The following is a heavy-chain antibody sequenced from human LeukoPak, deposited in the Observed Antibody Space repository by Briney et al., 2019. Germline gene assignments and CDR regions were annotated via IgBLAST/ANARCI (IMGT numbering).Heavy chain of an antibody. Sequence: GRSLRLSCAASGFIFSTYGMHWVRQAPGKGLEWVAVIWYDGSNRNYADSVKGRFTISRDNSKNTVYLQMNRLRGEDTAVYYCARERCSGSHYAIDIWGQGTMVTVSS. CDR3: ARERCSGSHYAIDI. CDR1: GFIFSTYG. V-gene: IGHV3-33*01. J-gene: IGHJ3*02. CDR2: IWYDGSNR. D-gene: IGHD3-10*02.